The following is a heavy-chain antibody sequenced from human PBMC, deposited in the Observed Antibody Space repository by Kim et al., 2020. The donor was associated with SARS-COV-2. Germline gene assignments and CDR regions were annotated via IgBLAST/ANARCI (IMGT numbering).Heavy chain of an antibody. V-gene: IGHV5-51*01. CDR3: ATFSSPGYCGGDCYYFDY. CDR2: IYPGDSDT. D-gene: IGHD2-21*02. CDR1: GYSFTSYW. Sequence: GESLKISCKGSGYSFTSYWIGWVRQMPGKGLEWMGIIYPGDSDTRYSPSFQGQVTISADKSISTAYLQWSSLKASDTAMYYCATFSSPGYCGGDCYYFDYWGQGTLVTVSS. J-gene: IGHJ4*02.